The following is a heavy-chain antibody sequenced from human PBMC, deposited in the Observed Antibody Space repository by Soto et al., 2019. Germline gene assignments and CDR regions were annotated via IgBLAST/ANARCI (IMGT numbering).Heavy chain of an antibody. J-gene: IGHJ4*02. Sequence: PSETLSLTCTVSGGSVSSGSYYWSWIRQPPGKGLEWIGYIYYSGSTNYNPSLKSRVTISVDTSKNQFSLKLSSVTAADTAVYYCARDGPTFDYWGQGTLVTGSS. CDR1: GGSVSSGSYY. CDR3: ARDGPTFDY. CDR2: IYYSGST. V-gene: IGHV4-61*01.